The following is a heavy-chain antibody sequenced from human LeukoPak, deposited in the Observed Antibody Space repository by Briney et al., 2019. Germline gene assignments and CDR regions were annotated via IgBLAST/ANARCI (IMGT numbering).Heavy chain of an antibody. CDR3: ARTCSSSSCYMVH. Sequence: GASVTVSCKASGYTFANFGITWVRQAPGQGREWMGWISVYNGNTNYEQNLQGRATLTTDTSTSTAYMELRSLRSDDTALYYCARTCSSSSCYMVHWGQGTLVTVSS. D-gene: IGHD2-2*02. CDR2: ISVYNGNT. V-gene: IGHV1-18*01. CDR1: GYTFANFG. J-gene: IGHJ4*02.